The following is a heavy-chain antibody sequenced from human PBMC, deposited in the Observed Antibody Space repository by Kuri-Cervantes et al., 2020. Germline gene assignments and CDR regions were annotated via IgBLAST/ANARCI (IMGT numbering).Heavy chain of an antibody. CDR3: ARDLGAYCGGDCYQGFDS. CDR1: GFTFSSYA. V-gene: IGHV3-23*01. J-gene: IGHJ4*02. Sequence: GGSLRLSCAASGFTFSSYAMGWVRQAPGKGLEWVSSISGSGNNSYYADSVKGRFTISRDNTKKSLFLQMDSLRAEDTAVYYCARDLGAYCGGDCYQGFDSWGQGTLVTVSS. D-gene: IGHD2-21*02. CDR2: ISGSGNNS.